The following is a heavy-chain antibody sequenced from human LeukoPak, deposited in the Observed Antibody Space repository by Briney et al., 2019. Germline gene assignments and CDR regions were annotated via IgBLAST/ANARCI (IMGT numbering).Heavy chain of an antibody. V-gene: IGHV4-59*11. CDR3: AMGTGTTYYFDY. D-gene: IGHD1-7*01. J-gene: IGHJ4*02. Sequence: SETLSLTCTVSGGSISSHYWSWLRQPPGKGLEWIGYIYYSGSTIYNPSLKSRVTISVDTSKNQFSLKLSSVTAADTAVYYCAMGTGTTYYFDYWGQGTLVTVSS. CDR2: IYYSGST. CDR1: GGSISSHY.